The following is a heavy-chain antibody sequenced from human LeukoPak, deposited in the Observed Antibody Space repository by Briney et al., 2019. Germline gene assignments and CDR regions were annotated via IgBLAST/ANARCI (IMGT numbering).Heavy chain of an antibody. V-gene: IGHV1-18*01. J-gene: IGHJ4*02. CDR1: GYTFSSYG. Sequence: VASVKVSCKASGYTFSSYGISWGRQAPGQGLEWMGWSSGYNGNTNYAQKLQGRVTMTTDTSTSTAYMELRSLRSDDTAVYYCARGNYCSGGSCYDGAFDYWGQGTLVTVSS. CDR2: SSGYNGNT. CDR3: ARGNYCSGGSCYDGAFDY. D-gene: IGHD2-15*01.